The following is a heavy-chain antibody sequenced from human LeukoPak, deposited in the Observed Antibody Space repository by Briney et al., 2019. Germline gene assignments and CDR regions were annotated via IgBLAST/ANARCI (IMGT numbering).Heavy chain of an antibody. J-gene: IGHJ4*02. CDR2: IYYSGST. Sequence: SQTLSLTCTVSGGSISSGDYYWSWIRQPPGKGLEWIGYIYYSGSTYYNPSLKSRVTISVDTSKNQFSLKLSSVTAADTAVYYCARDQQLYYYDSGGLDYWGQGTLVTVSS. CDR3: ARDQQLYYYDSGGLDY. CDR1: GGSISSGDYY. V-gene: IGHV4-30-4*01. D-gene: IGHD3-22*01.